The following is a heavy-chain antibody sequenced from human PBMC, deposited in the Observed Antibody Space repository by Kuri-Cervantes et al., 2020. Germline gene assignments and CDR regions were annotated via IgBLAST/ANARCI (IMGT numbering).Heavy chain of an antibody. CDR1: GFTFSSYA. D-gene: IGHD6-19*01. J-gene: IGHJ4*02. CDR3: AKDPTFSGWYFDY. CDR2: ISYDGSNK. Sequence: GESLKISCAASGFTFSSYAMSWVRQAPGKGLEWVAVISYDGSNKYYADSVKGRFTISRDNSKNTLYLQMNSLRAEDTAVYYCAKDPTFSGWYFDYWGQGTLVTVSS. V-gene: IGHV3-30*18.